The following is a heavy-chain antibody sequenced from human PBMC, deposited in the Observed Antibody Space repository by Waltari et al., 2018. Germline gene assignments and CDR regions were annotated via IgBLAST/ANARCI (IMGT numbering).Heavy chain of an antibody. J-gene: IGHJ4*02. CDR3: ARDTGGIVATIGY. V-gene: IGHV1-18*01. D-gene: IGHD5-12*01. CDR2: ISAYNGNT. Sequence: QVQLVQSGAEVKKPGASVKVSCKASGYTFTSYGISWVRQAPGQGLEWMGWISAYNGNTNYAQKFQGRVTITADESTSTAYMELSSLRSEDTAVYYCARDTGGIVATIGYWGQGTLVTVSS. CDR1: GYTFTSYG.